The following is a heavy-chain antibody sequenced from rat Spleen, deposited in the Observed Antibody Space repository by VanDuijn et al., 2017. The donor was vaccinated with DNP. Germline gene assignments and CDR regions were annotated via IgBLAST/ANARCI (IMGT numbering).Heavy chain of an antibody. V-gene: IGHV2S75*01. Sequence: QVQLEESGPGLVQPSQTLSLTCTVSGFSLTSYHMHWVRQSPGKGLEWLGIIWGHGNTDYNSALKSRLSNNRDTSKSQVCLKMNIRQSEDTATNYCTREGWGYVMDAWGQGASVTVSS. D-gene: IGHD4-1*01. CDR3: TREGWGYVMDA. CDR1: GFSLTSYH. J-gene: IGHJ4*01. CDR2: IWGHGNT.